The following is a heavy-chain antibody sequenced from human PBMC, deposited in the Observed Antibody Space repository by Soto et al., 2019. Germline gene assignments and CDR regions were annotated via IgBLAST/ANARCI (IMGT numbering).Heavy chain of an antibody. D-gene: IGHD3-3*01. Sequence: PSETLSLTCTVSGGSISSGGYYWSWIRQHPGKGLEWIGYIYYSGSTYYNPSLKSRVTISVDTSKNQFSLKLSSVTAADTAVYYCARVEGRDYDFWSGYIRNWFDPWGQGTLVTVSS. CDR2: IYYSGST. J-gene: IGHJ5*02. V-gene: IGHV4-31*03. CDR1: GGSISSGGYY. CDR3: ARVEGRDYDFWSGYIRNWFDP.